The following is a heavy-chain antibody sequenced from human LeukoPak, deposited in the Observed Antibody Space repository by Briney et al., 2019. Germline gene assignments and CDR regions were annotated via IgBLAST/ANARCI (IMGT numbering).Heavy chain of an antibody. CDR1: GGSISSYY. D-gene: IGHD1-26*01. CDR2: IYTSGST. Sequence: SETLSLTCTVSGGSISSYYWSWIRQPAGKGLEWIGRIYTSGSTNYNPSLKSRVTMSVDTSKNQFSLKLSSVTAADTAVYYCARGWTERAYYYYYMDVWGKGTTVTVSS. J-gene: IGHJ6*03. CDR3: ARGWTERAYYYYYMDV. V-gene: IGHV4-4*07.